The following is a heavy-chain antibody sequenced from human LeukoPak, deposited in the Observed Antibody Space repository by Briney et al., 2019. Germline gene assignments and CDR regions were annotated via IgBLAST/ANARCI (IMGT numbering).Heavy chain of an antibody. CDR3: ARDRGYSSGWFDY. CDR2: IGTAGDT. D-gene: IGHD6-19*01. J-gene: IGHJ5*01. V-gene: IGHV3-13*04. CDR1: GFTFSTYD. Sequence: GGSLRLSCAASGFTFSTYDMHWVRQATGQGLEWVSAIGTAGDTYYPGSVKGRFTISRENAKNYLYLQMNSLRAGDTAVYYCARDRGYSSGWFDYWGRGTLVTVSS.